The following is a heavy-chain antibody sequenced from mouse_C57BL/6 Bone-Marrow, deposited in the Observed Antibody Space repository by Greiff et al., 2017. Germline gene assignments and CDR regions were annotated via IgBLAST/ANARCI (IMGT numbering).Heavy chain of an antibody. V-gene: IGHV1-81*01. CDR2: IYPRSGNT. CDR1: GYTFTSYG. Sequence: QVQLKQSGAELAKPGASVKLSCKASGYTFTSYGISWVKQRTGQGLEWIGEIYPRSGNTYYNEKFKGKATLTADKSSSTAYMKLRSLTSEDSAVYFCARRWGFYDHYAMDYWGQGTSVTVSS. J-gene: IGHJ4*01. D-gene: IGHD2-3*01. CDR3: ARRWGFYDHYAMDY.